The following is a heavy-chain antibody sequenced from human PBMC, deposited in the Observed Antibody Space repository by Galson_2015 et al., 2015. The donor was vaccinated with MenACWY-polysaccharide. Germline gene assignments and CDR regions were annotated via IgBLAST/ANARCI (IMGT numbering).Heavy chain of an antibody. CDR2: LSPTTGNT. CDR3: AKGAALWGSGGYYDY. Sequence: SLRLSCAGSGLTFSSYGMGWVRQAPGKGLEWVSGLSPTTGNTYYADSVRGRFTISRDNSKNTLYLQMNSLRAEDTALYYCAKGAALWGSGGYYDYWGQGTLVTVSS. J-gene: IGHJ4*02. D-gene: IGHD3-10*01. V-gene: IGHV3-23*01. CDR1: GLTFSSYG.